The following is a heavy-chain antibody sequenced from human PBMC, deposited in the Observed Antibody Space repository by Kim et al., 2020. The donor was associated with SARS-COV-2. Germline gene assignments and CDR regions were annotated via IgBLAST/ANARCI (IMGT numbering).Heavy chain of an antibody. CDR1: GGSISSYY. D-gene: IGHD6-19*01. J-gene: IGHJ1*01. V-gene: IGHV4-59*01. CDR2: IYYSGST. Sequence: SETLSLTCTVSGGSISSYYWSWIRQPPGKGLEWIGYIYYSGSTNYNPSLKSRVTISVDTSKNQFSLKLSSVTAADTAVYYCARAGGYSIGWYEEFYFQHWGHGTLVTVSS. CDR3: ARAGGYSIGWYEEFYFQH.